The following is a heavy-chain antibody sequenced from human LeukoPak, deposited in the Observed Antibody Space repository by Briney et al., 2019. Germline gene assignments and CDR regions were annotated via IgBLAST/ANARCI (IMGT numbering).Heavy chain of an antibody. CDR1: GGIFSSYA. J-gene: IGHJ6*02. CDR3: ASFPISYYYGMDV. CDR2: IIPIFGTA. V-gene: IGHV1-69*13. Sequence: GASVKVSCKASGGIFSSYAISWVRQAPGQGLEWMGGIIPIFGTANYAQKFQGRVTITADESTSTAYMELSSLGSEDTAVYYCASFPISYYYGMDVWGQGTTVTVSS. D-gene: IGHD5-12*01.